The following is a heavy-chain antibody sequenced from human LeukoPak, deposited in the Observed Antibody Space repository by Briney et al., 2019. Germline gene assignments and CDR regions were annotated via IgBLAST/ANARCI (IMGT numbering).Heavy chain of an antibody. CDR2: ISAYNGNT. CDR3: ARGRGGVTGYYTEVYYYYMDV. CDR1: GYTFTSYG. V-gene: IGHV1-18*01. D-gene: IGHD3-9*01. Sequence: ASVKVSCKASGYTFTSYGISWVRQAPGQGLEWMGWISAYNGNTNYAQKLQGRVTMTTDTSTSTAYMELRSLRSDDTAVYYCARGRGGVTGYYTEVYYYYMDVWGKGTTVTVSS. J-gene: IGHJ6*03.